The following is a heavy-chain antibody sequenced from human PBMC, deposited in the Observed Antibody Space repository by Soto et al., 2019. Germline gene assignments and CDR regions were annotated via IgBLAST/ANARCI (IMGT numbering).Heavy chain of an antibody. CDR2: ISGSGGST. CDR1: GFTFSSYA. CDR3: AKGIQWLKAFDI. Sequence: GGSLRLSCAASGFTFSSYAMNWVRQAPGKGLDWVSGISGSGGSTYYADSAKGRFTISRDNSKNTLYLQMNSLRAEDTAVYYCAKGIQWLKAFDIWGQGTMVTVSS. D-gene: IGHD5-12*01. V-gene: IGHV3-23*01. J-gene: IGHJ3*02.